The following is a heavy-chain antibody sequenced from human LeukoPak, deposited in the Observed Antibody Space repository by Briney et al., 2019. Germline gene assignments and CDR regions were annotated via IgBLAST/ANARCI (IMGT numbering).Heavy chain of an antibody. Sequence: GGSLRLSCAASGFTFDDYAMHWVRHAPGKGLEWVSLISGDGGSTYYVDSVKGRFTISRDNSKNSLYLQMNSLRTEDTALYYCTKDIGERGYSVHWGQGTLVTVSS. CDR3: TKDIGERGYSVH. J-gene: IGHJ4*02. D-gene: IGHD5/OR15-5a*01. CDR2: ISGDGGST. V-gene: IGHV3-43*02. CDR1: GFTFDDYA.